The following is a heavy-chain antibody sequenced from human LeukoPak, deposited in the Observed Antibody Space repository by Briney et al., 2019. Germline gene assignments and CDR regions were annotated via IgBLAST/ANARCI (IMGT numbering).Heavy chain of an antibody. CDR3: TTRYGGTLDAFDI. CDR1: GFTFSNAW. V-gene: IGHV3-15*01. D-gene: IGHD4-23*01. CDR2: IKSKTDGGTT. Sequence: GGSLRLSCAASGFTFSNAWMSWVRQAPGKGLEWVGRIKSKTDGGTTGYAAPVKGRFTISRDDSKNTLYLQMNSLKTEDTAVYYCTTRYGGTLDAFDIWGQGTMVTVSS. J-gene: IGHJ3*02.